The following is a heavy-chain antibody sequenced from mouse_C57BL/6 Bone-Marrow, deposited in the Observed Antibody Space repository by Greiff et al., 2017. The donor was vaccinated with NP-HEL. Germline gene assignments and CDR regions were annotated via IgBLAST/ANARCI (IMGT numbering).Heavy chain of an antibody. CDR2: IYPGAGDT. CDR1: GYEFSNYW. J-gene: IGHJ3*01. V-gene: IGHV1-80*01. CDR3: ARGAY. Sequence: VKLMESGAELVKPGASVKISCKASGYEFSNYWMNWVKQRPGKGLEWIGQIYPGAGDTNYNGKFKDKATLTAAKSSSTAYMQLSRLTSEDSAVYFCARGAYWGQGPLVTVSA.